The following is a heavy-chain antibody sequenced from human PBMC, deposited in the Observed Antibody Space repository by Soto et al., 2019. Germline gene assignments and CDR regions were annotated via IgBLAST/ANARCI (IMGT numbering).Heavy chain of an antibody. V-gene: IGHV3-23*01. Sequence: EVQLLESGGGLVQPGGSLRLSCAASGFTFSSYSLSWVRQAPGKGLDWVSAIRGSGDNTYYADSVKGRFTISRDNTKNTLYLQINSLRAEDTAVYYCAKSPTMFMGLIFDYWGQGALVTVSS. CDR2: IRGSGDNT. CDR3: AKSPTMFMGLIFDY. CDR1: GFTFSSYS. J-gene: IGHJ4*02. D-gene: IGHD3-10*01.